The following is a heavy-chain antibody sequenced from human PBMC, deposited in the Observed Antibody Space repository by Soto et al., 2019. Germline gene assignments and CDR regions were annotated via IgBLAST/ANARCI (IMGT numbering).Heavy chain of an antibody. V-gene: IGHV1-2*02. CDR2: INAHSGGT. CDR1: GFSFTGYY. CDR3: AKDLTRQLAYWLDP. J-gene: IGHJ5*02. D-gene: IGHD6-6*01. Sequence: SVKVSCKASGFSFTGYYIHWLRQAPGQGLEWMGWINAHSGGTEYAQKFQGRVTLTRDTSIATAYLTLTSLTSDDTALYDCAKDLTRQLAYWLDPWGQGTQVTVSS.